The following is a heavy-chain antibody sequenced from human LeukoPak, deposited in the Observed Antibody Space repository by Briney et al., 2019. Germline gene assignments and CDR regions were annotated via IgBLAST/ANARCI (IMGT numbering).Heavy chain of an antibody. J-gene: IGHJ4*02. D-gene: IGHD6-19*01. CDR3: ARSPLYSSGYFFDY. CDR2: IYSGGST. CDR1: GFTVSSNY. V-gene: IGHV3-53*01. Sequence: GGSLRLSCAASGFTVSSNYMSWVRQAPGKGLEWVSVIYSGGSTYYADSVKGRFAISRDNSKNTLYLQMNSLRAEDTAVYYCARSPLYSSGYFFDYWGQGTLVTVSS.